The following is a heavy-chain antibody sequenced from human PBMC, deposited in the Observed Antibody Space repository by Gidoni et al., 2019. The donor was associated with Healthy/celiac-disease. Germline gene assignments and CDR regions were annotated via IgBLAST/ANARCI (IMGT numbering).Heavy chain of an antibody. J-gene: IGHJ4*02. Sequence: VQLQESGRGLVKPSQTLSLTCTVSAGSISSGGYYWSWLRQHPGKGLEWIGYIYYSGSTYYNPALKSRVTISVDTSKNQFSLKLSSVTAADTAVYYCARGGIPMVRGVIFDYWGQGTLVTVSS. V-gene: IGHV4-31*03. CDR3: ARGGIPMVRGVIFDY. D-gene: IGHD3-10*01. CDR1: AGSISSGGYY. CDR2: IYYSGST.